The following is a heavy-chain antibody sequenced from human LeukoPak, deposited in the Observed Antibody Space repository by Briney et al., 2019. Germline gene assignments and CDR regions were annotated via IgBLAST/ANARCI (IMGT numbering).Heavy chain of an antibody. J-gene: IGHJ6*02. V-gene: IGHV4-59*01. CDR2: IYYSGST. D-gene: IGHD3-10*01. Sequence: SETLSLTCTVSGASTTSYYWNWVRQPPGRGLEWIGYIYYSGSTNYNPSLKSRVTISVDTSKNQFSLKLSSVTAADTAVYYCARVAITMVRGNAMDVWGQGTTVTVSS. CDR1: GASTTSYY. CDR3: ARVAITMVRGNAMDV.